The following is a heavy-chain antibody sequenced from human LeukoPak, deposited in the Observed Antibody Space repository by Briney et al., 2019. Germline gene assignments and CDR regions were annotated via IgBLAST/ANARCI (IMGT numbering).Heavy chain of an antibody. CDR2: IYTSGST. V-gene: IGHV4-61*02. Sequence: SETLSLTCTVSGGSISSGSYYWSWIRQPAGKGLEWIGRIYTSGSTNYNPSLKSRVTVSVDTSKNQFSLKLSSVTAADTAVYYCARGGGDFWSGYFSDSHMDVWGKGTTVTVSS. D-gene: IGHD3-3*01. CDR3: ARGGGDFWSGYFSDSHMDV. J-gene: IGHJ6*03. CDR1: GGSISSGSYY.